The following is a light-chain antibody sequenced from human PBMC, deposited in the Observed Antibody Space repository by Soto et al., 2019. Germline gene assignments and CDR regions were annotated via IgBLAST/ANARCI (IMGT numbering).Light chain of an antibody. CDR1: NSDVGGYNS. CDR2: NVS. CDR3: SSYTSSNTYV. Sequence: QSVLTQPASVSGSPGQSIAISCTGTNSDVGGYNSVSWYQQHPGKAPKLMIYNVSNRPSGVSDRFSGSKSGNTASLTISGLQAEDEADYYCSSYTSSNTYVFGTGTKLTVL. V-gene: IGLV2-14*03. J-gene: IGLJ1*01.